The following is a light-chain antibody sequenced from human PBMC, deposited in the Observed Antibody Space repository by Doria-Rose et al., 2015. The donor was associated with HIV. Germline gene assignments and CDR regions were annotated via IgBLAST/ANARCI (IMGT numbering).Light chain of an antibody. CDR3: HQYGTSWT. J-gene: IGKJ1*01. CDR1: QSFSSTY. Sequence: ELTQSPGTLSLSPGERATLSCRASQSFSSTYLAWYQQKPGQAPSLLIYDGSTRATGTPDRFSASGSGTDFTLTINRLAPEDFALYYCHQYGTSWTFGQGTKVEI. CDR2: DGS. V-gene: IGKV3-20*01.